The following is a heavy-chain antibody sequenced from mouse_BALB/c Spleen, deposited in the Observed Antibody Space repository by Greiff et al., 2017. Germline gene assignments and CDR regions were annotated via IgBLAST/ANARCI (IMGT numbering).Heavy chain of an antibody. D-gene: IGHD2-10*01. CDR1: GFTFSSYY. J-gene: IGHJ4*01. CDR2: INSNGGST. Sequence: EVQLQESGGGLVKLGGSLKLSCAASGFTFSSYYMSWVRQTPEKRLELVAAINSNGGSTYYPDTVKGRFTISRDNAKNTLYLQMSSLKSEDTALYYCASHLPYYAMDYWGQGTSVTVSS. V-gene: IGHV5-6-2*01. CDR3: ASHLPYYAMDY.